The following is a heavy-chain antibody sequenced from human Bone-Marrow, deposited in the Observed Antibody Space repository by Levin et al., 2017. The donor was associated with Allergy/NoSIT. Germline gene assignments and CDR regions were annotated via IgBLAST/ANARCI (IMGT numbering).Heavy chain of an antibody. CDR3: AKDKYDTIGDAFDI. D-gene: IGHD3-9*01. V-gene: IGHV3-23*01. Sequence: GESLKISCAASGFTFSNYVMTWVRQAPVKGLEWVSTIVGSGSSTYYADSVKGRFTISRDNSKNILYLQMNSLRGDDTAVYYCAKDKYDTIGDAFDIWGQGTMVTVSS. J-gene: IGHJ3*02. CDR2: IVGSGSST. CDR1: GFTFSNYV.